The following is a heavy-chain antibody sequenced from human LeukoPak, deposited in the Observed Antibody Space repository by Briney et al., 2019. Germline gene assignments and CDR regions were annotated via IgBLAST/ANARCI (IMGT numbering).Heavy chain of an antibody. Sequence: ASVKVSCKASGYTFSNYDINWVRQATGQGLEWMAWMNPSSGNTAYAQKFQGRVTLTRDTSIDTAYMELSSLRSEDTAVYYCARGASGHRSEFAYWGQGTLVTVSS. D-gene: IGHD1-1*01. V-gene: IGHV1-8*02. J-gene: IGHJ4*02. CDR3: ARGASGHRSEFAY. CDR2: MNPSSGNT. CDR1: GYTFSNYD.